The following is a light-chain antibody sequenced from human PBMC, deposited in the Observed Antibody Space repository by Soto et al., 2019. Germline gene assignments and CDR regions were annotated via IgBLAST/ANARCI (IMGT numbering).Light chain of an antibody. V-gene: IGLV2-14*01. J-gene: IGLJ1*01. Sequence: ALTQPTSLSGSPGQSITISCTGTSSDVGVYNYVSWYQQHPGKAPKLIISEVSNRPSGVSDRFSGSKSGNTASLTISGLHNEDEADYYCSSYTSTSTLVLGTGTKVTVL. CDR3: SSYTSTSTLV. CDR2: EVS. CDR1: SSDVGVYNY.